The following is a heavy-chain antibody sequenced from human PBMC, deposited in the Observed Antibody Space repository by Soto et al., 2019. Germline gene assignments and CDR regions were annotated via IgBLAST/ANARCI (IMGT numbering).Heavy chain of an antibody. J-gene: IGHJ4*02. Sequence: GASVKVSCKASGYTFTSYYMHWVRQAPGQGLEWMGIINPSGGSTSYAQKFQGRVTMTRDTSTSTVYMELSSLRSEDTAVYYCARVGGYCTNGVCPMNFDYWGQGTLVTVSS. CDR1: GYTFTSYY. CDR2: INPSGGST. CDR3: ARVGGYCTNGVCPMNFDY. V-gene: IGHV1-46*03. D-gene: IGHD2-8*01.